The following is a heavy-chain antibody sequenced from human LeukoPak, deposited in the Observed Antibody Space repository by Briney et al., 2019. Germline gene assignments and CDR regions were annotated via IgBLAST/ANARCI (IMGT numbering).Heavy chain of an antibody. V-gene: IGHV4-30-2*01. D-gene: IGHD6-13*01. Sequence: PSETLSLTCTVSGGSISSGGYYWSWIRQPPGKGLEWIGYIYHSGSTYYNPSLKSRVTISVDRSKNQFSLKLSSVTAADTAVYYCARVEVEYSSSRGGYYYMDVWGKGTTVTVSS. CDR3: ARVEVEYSSSRGGYYYMDV. J-gene: IGHJ6*03. CDR1: GGSISSGGYY. CDR2: IYHSGST.